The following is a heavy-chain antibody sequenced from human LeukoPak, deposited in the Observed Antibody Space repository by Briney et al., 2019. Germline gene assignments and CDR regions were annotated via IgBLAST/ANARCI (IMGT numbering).Heavy chain of an antibody. CDR1: GFSLRNYV. V-gene: IGHV3-23*01. Sequence: GGSLRLSCVGSGFSLRNYVMSWVRQAPGKGLDWASAISNSGDDTYSADSVKGRFTLSRGNFENTLYLHMSSLRADDTAIYYCARAGKAAAFDYWGQGTLVTVSS. CDR3: ARAGKAAAFDY. J-gene: IGHJ4*02. D-gene: IGHD2-15*01. CDR2: ISNSGDDT.